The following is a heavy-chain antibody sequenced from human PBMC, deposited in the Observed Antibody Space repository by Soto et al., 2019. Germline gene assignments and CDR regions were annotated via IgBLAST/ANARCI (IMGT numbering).Heavy chain of an antibody. CDR1: GSTFSNYG. D-gene: IGHD3-10*01. CDR3: ATGDNYYGSVF. Sequence: QVQLVESGGGVVQPGTSLRLSCAASGSTFSNYGMHWVRQAPGKGLEWVAVVWYEGTTKFYPDSVKGRFTISRDNSNNTLYLQMNSLRVEDTAVYYCATGDNYYGSVFWGQGTLVTVSS. V-gene: IGHV3-33*01. J-gene: IGHJ4*02. CDR2: VWYEGTTK.